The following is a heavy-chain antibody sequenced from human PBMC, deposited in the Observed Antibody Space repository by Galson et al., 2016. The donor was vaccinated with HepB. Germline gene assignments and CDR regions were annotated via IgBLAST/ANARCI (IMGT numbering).Heavy chain of an antibody. CDR2: IWYDGSNK. CDR3: ARDPSGHGMDV. CDR1: GFNFTTYV. D-gene: IGHD3-3*01. Sequence: SLRLSCAASGFNFTTYVMIWVRQAPGKGLEWVAVIWYDGSNKYYADSVKGRFTISRDNSKNTLYLQMNSLRAEDTAVYYCARDPSGHGMDVWGQGTTVTVSS. J-gene: IGHJ6*02. V-gene: IGHV3-33*08.